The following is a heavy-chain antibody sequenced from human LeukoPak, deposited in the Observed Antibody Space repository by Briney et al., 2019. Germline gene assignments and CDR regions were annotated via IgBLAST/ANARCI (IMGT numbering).Heavy chain of an antibody. CDR1: GYSISCSNW. D-gene: IGHD1-26*01. J-gene: IGHJ3*02. Sequence: SETLSLTCAVSGYSISCSNWWGWIRQPPGKGLEWIGYIYYCGSTYYNPSLNSRVTMSVDTSKNQFSLKLSSVTAVDTAVYYCARNVGDSGSYAVAFDIWGQGTMVTVSS. CDR2: IYYCGST. V-gene: IGHV4-28*01. CDR3: ARNVGDSGSYAVAFDI.